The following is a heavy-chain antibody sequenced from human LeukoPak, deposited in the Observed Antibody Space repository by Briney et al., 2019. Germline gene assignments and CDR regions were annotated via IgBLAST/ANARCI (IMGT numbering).Heavy chain of an antibody. Sequence: SQTLSLTCAISVDSVSSNSATWNWIRQSPSRGLEWLGRTYYRSKWYNDYALSVYSRVIISPDTSKNQFSLHLNSVTPEDTAVYYCARDPVTRSDYFDYWGQGTLVTVSS. CDR2: TYYRSKWYN. J-gene: IGHJ4*02. CDR3: ARDPVTRSDYFDY. V-gene: IGHV6-1*01. CDR1: VDSVSSNSAT. D-gene: IGHD3-9*01.